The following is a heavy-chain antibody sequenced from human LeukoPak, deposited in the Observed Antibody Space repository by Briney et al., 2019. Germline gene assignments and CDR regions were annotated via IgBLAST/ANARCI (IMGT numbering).Heavy chain of an antibody. CDR3: ASEAPPRYCTNGVCFGRLPALDY. V-gene: IGHV1-2*02. Sequence: ASVKVSCKASGYTFTGYYMHWVRQAPGQGLEWMGWINPNSGGTNYAQKFQGRVTMTRDTSISTAYMELSRLRSDDTAVYYCASEAPPRYCTNGVCFGRLPALDYWGQGTLVTVSS. CDR1: GYTFTGYY. CDR2: INPNSGGT. D-gene: IGHD2-8*01. J-gene: IGHJ4*02.